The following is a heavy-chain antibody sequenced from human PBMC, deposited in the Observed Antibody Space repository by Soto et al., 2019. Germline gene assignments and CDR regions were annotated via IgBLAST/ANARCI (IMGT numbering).Heavy chain of an antibody. V-gene: IGHV3-9*01. CDR2: ISWNSGSI. CDR3: AKDMGYGEANYYYGMDV. J-gene: IGHJ6*02. CDR1: GFTFDDYA. D-gene: IGHD4-17*01. Sequence: GGSLRLSCAASGFTFDDYAMHWVRQAPGKGLEWVSGISWNSGSIGYADSVKGRFTISRDNAKNSLYLQMNSLRAEDTALYYCAKDMGYGEANYYYGMDVWGQRTTVTVSS.